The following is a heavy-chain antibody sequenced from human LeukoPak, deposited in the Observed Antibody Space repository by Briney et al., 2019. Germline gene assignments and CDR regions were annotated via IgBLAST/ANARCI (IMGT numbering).Heavy chain of an antibody. CDR2: IYYSGST. J-gene: IGHJ4*02. Sequence: SQTLSLSCAVSSGSISSGGYYWGWIRQHPGEGLEWIGSIYYSGSTYYNPSLKSLVTMSVDSSTNQFSLKLSSVTAADTAVYYWARGAPYYFDYWGQGTLVTVSS. CDR3: ARGAPYYFDY. CDR1: SGSISSGGYY. V-gene: IGHV4-31*01.